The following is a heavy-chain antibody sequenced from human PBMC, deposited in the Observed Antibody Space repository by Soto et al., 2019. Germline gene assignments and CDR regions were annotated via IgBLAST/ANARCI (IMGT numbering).Heavy chain of an antibody. V-gene: IGHV3-7*03. J-gene: IGHJ6*02. CDR2: IGQDGYEK. Sequence: PGGSLRLSCAASGFAISEYWMRWVRQAPGEGLEWVANIGQDGYEKHYLDSVRGRFTISRDNARNSLYLYVNSLRADDSAVYYCTRGTDLRFCTGYSCPGIDVWGPGTTVTVSS. CDR3: TRGTDLRFCTGYSCPGIDV. D-gene: IGHD2-8*02. CDR1: GFAISEYW.